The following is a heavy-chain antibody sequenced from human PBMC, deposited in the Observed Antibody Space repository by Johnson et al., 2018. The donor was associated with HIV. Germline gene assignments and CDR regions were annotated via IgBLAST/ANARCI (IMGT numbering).Heavy chain of an antibody. D-gene: IGHD1-26*01. CDR1: GFTFSSYG. CDR2: ISYDGSNK. J-gene: IGHJ3*02. Sequence: QVQLVESGGGVVQPGRSLRLSCAASGFTFSSYGMHWVRQAPGKGLEWVAVISYDGSNKYYADSVKGRFTISRDNSKNTLYLQMESLRVEDTAIYYCAKAWELLGRRAALDIWGQGTMVTVSS. V-gene: IGHV3-30*18. CDR3: AKAWELLGRRAALDI.